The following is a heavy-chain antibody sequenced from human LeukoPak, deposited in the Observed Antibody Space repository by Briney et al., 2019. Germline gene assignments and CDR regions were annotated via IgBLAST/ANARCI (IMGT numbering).Heavy chain of an antibody. J-gene: IGHJ6*02. CDR3: ARDGWFGENYYYGMDV. Sequence: PSETLSLTCTVSGGSISSYYWSWIRQPPGKGLEWIGYIYYSGSTNYNPSLKSRVTISVDTSKNQFSLKLSSVTAADTAVYYCARDGWFGENYYYGMDVWGQGTTVTVSS. D-gene: IGHD3-10*01. CDR2: IYYSGST. V-gene: IGHV4-59*01. CDR1: GGSISSYY.